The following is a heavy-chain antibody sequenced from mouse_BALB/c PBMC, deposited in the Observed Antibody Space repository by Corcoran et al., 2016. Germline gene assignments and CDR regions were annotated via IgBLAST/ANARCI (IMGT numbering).Heavy chain of an antibody. Sequence: QIQLVQSGPELKKPGETVKISCKASGSTFTNYGMYWVKQAPGKGLKWKGWINTYTGEPTYADDFKGRFAFSLETSASTAYLQINNLKNEDTATYFCARFYYDYRDCDYWGQGTTLTVSS. V-gene: IGHV9-3-1*01. CDR3: ARFYYDYRDCDY. J-gene: IGHJ2*01. CDR2: INTYTGEP. CDR1: GSTFTNYG. D-gene: IGHD2-4*01.